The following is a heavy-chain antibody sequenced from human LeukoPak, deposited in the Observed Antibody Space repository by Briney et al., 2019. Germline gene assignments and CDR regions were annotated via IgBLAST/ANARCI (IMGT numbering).Heavy chain of an antibody. V-gene: IGHV1-18*01. CDR3: ARDRFTMVRGVPDLDWFDP. Sequence: GASVKVSCKASGYXFTSYGISWVRQAPGQGLEWMGWISAYNGNTNYAQKLQGRVTMTTDTSTSTAYMELRSLRSDDTAVYYCARDRFTMVRGVPDLDWFDPWGQGTLVTVSS. J-gene: IGHJ5*02. CDR1: GYXFTSYG. CDR2: ISAYNGNT. D-gene: IGHD3-10*01.